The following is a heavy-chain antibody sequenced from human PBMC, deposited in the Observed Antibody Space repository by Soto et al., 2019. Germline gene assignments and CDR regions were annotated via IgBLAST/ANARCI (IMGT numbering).Heavy chain of an antibody. D-gene: IGHD3-10*01. CDR2: IYYSGST. CDR1: GGSISSGDYY. V-gene: IGHV4-61*08. CDR3: ARYYGSGSYAPYYFDY. Sequence: SETLSLTCTVSGGSISSGDYYWSWIRQPPGKGLEWIGYIYYSGSTNYNPSLKSRVTISVDTSKNQFSLKLSSVTAADTAVYYCARYYGSGSYAPYYFDYWGQGTLVTSPQ. J-gene: IGHJ4*02.